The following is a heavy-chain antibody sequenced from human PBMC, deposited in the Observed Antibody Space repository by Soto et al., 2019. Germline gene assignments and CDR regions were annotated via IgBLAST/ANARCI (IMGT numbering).Heavy chain of an antibody. V-gene: IGHV3-30*03. CDR2: ISYDGSNK. Sequence: GGSLRLSCAASGFTFSSYGMHWVRQAPGKGLEWVAVISYDGSNKYYADSVKRRFTISRDNSKNTLYLQMNSLRAEDTAVYYCAIYSSGWYPLAYWGQGTLVTVSS. CDR3: AIYSSGWYPLAY. CDR1: GFTFSSYG. D-gene: IGHD6-19*01. J-gene: IGHJ4*02.